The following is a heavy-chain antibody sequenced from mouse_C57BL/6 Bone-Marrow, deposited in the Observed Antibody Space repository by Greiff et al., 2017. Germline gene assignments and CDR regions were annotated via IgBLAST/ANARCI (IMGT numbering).Heavy chain of an antibody. D-gene: IGHD2-5*01. CDR3: ARDPYYSIYFDY. V-gene: IGHV1-82*01. Sequence: VQLVESGPELVKPGASVKISCKASGYAFSSSWMNWVKQRPGKGLEWIGRIYPGDGDTNYNGKFKGKATLTADKSSSTAYMQLSSLTSEDSAVYFCARDPYYSIYFDYWGQGTTLTVSS. CDR2: IYPGDGDT. J-gene: IGHJ2*01. CDR1: GYAFSSSW.